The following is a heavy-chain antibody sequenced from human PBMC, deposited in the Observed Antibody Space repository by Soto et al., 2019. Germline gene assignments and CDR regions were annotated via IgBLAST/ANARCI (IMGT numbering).Heavy chain of an antibody. J-gene: IGHJ1*01. CDR2: VKNRGGGYST. Sequence: EVQVLESGGGLVQPGGSLRLSCVASGFNLNYDSMALVREAPAKGLEWDGQVKNRGGGYSTDYAASVKGRFTISRDDSKNALYLQINSLKTEDAAVYYCGDFGSGRWPEDGWGQGILVTVSS. CDR3: GDFGSGRWPEDG. D-gene: IGHD2-15*01. CDR1: GFNLNYDS. V-gene: IGHV3-72*01.